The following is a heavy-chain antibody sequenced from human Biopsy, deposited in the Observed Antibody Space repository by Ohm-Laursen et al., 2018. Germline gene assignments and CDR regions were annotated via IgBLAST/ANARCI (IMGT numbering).Heavy chain of an antibody. CDR3: AAFPFSGGPAFDI. CDR1: GGSVSDYF. J-gene: IGHJ3*02. D-gene: IGHD2/OR15-2a*01. CDR2: TYYRGTS. V-gene: IGHV4-59*02. Sequence: SETLSLTCSVSGGSVSDYFLSWIRLVPGRRPEWIGYTYYRGTSENNPSLRSRVTTSVDISRNQFFLNMKSVTGADTAVYYCAAFPFSGGPAFDIWGQGTTVIVSS.